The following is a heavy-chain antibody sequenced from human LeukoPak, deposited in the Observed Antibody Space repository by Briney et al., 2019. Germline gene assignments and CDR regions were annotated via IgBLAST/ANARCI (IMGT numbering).Heavy chain of an antibody. CDR3: ARRKGYCTNGVCYIWFDP. D-gene: IGHD2-8*01. CDR1: GYTFTNYD. Sequence: ASVKVSCKASGYTFTNYDINWVRQATGQELEWMGWMYPNSGNTDYAQKFQGRVTITRDTSTSTAYMELSSLRSEDTAVYYCARRKGYCTNGVCYIWFDPWGQGTLVTVSS. CDR2: MYPNSGNT. V-gene: IGHV1-8*03. J-gene: IGHJ5*02.